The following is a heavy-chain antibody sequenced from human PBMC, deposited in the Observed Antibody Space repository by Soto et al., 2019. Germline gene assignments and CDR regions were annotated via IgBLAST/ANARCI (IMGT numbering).Heavy chain of an antibody. CDR2: IIPIFGTA. V-gene: IGHV1-69*01. CDR1: GGTFSSYA. D-gene: IGHD1-26*01. Sequence: QVQLVQSGAEVKKPGSSVKVSCKASGGTFSSYAISWVRQAPGQGLEWMGGIIPIFGTANYAQKFQGRVTITADESTRTAYMELRSLRSEDTAVYYCARNPQGSYWGGGFDYWGQGTLVTVSS. CDR3: ARNPQGSYWGGGFDY. J-gene: IGHJ4*02.